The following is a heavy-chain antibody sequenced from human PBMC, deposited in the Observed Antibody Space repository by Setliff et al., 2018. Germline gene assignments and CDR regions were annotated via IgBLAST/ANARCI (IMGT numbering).Heavy chain of an antibody. Sequence: PGGSLRLSCPVSGITFKNAWMTWVRQAPGKGPEWVGRIKSSREGATSDYGAPAKGRFTISRDDSKNMIYLQMNNLKTEDTGFYYCTTGPRDSRNYLNWFDPWGQGTLVTVSS. CDR1: GITFKNAW. V-gene: IGHV3-15*01. CDR3: TTGPRDSRNYLNWFDP. J-gene: IGHJ5*02. CDR2: IKSSREGATS. D-gene: IGHD4-4*01.